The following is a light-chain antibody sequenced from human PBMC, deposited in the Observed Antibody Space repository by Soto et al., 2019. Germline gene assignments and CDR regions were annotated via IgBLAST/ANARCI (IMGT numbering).Light chain of an antibody. CDR2: DAS. V-gene: IGKV3-11*01. Sequence: EIVLTQSPSTLSLSPGERATLSCRASQSVSSYLAWYQQKPGQAPRLLIYDASNRATGIPARFSGSGSGTDFTLTISSLEPEDFAVYYCQHYVTSLTTFGQGTNVDIK. J-gene: IGKJ1*01. CDR3: QHYVTSLTT. CDR1: QSVSSY.